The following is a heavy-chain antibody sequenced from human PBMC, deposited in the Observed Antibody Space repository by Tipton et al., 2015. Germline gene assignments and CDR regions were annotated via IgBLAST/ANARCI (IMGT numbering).Heavy chain of an antibody. J-gene: IGHJ4*02. V-gene: IGHV3-9*01. CDR1: GFNFETYA. Sequence: SLRLSCVASGFNFETYAMHWVRQAPGKGLEWVSGISWDGSDIGYADSVKGRFTFFRDNAKNSLHLQLNNLRAEDTAVYYCARSGGYGWDFWGQGTLVTVSS. CDR3: ARSGGYGWDF. D-gene: IGHD5-12*01. CDR2: ISWDGSDI.